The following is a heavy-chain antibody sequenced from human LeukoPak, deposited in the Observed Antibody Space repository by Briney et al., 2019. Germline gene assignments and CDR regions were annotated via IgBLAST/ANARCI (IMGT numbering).Heavy chain of an antibody. CDR1: GFTVSKNY. V-gene: IGHV3-53*01. CDR3: ARDSLGMSTLDS. CDR2: IYSGGST. D-gene: IGHD5/OR15-5a*01. J-gene: IGHJ4*02. Sequence: GSLRLSCAASGFTVSKNYMSWVRQAPGKGLEWVSVIYSGGSTYYADSVKGRFTISRDSSKNTLYLQMNSLRAEDTAVYYCARDSLGMSTLDSWGQGTLVTVSS.